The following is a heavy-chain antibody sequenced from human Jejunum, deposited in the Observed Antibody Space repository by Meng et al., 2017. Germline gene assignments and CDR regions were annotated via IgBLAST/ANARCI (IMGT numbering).Heavy chain of an antibody. CDR2: VFDSGST. D-gene: IGHD4-17*01. CDR3: ATDVYGDGLAYLDY. V-gene: IGHV4-61*01. Sequence: VRLQESGPGLVRPSETLSLTCAISGGSVSGRSFYWTWIRQPPGKGLEWIGYVFDSGSTKYNPSLSSRVTISADTSKNQFSLELSSVTAADTAVYYCATDVYGDGLAYLDYWGQGSLVTSPQ. CDR1: GGSVSGRSFY. J-gene: IGHJ4*02.